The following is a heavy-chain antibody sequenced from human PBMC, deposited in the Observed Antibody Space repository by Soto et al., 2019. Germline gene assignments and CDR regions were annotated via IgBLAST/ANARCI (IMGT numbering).Heavy chain of an antibody. J-gene: IGHJ4*02. D-gene: IGHD6-19*01. CDR1: GDSVSSNSAA. CDR3: VREKAVAGNPLDH. V-gene: IGHV6-1*01. CDR2: TYYRSKWYS. Sequence: QVPLQQSGPGLVKPSQTLSLTCAISGDSVSSNSAAWNWIRQSPSRGLEWLGRTYYRSKWYSDFALSVKSRINIDPDTSKNQFSLQLNSVTPEDTAVYYCVREKAVAGNPLDHWGQGTLVTVSS.